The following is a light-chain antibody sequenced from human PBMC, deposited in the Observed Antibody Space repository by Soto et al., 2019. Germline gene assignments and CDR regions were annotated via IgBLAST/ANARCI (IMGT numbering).Light chain of an antibody. CDR2: GVS. CDR3: HQYNNWPLT. V-gene: IGKV3-15*01. J-gene: IGKJ4*01. Sequence: EIVMTQSPATLSVSPGERATLSCRASHSVSSNLAWYQQKPGQAPRLLIYGVSARASGIPARFSGSGSGTEFTLTISSLQSEDLAVYYCHQYNNWPLTFGGGTKVEIK. CDR1: HSVSSN.